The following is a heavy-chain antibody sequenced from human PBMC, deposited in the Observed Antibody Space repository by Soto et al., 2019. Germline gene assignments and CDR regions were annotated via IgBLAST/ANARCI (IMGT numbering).Heavy chain of an antibody. CDR3: ARAARASVVRLPFYYSGMDV. D-gene: IGHD2-15*01. CDR1: GYTFTSYG. CDR2: ISAYNGNT. J-gene: IGHJ6*02. V-gene: IGHV1-18*04. Sequence: ASVKVSCKASGYTFTSYGISWVRQAPGQGLEWMGWISAYNGNTNCAQKLQGRVTMTTDTSTSTAYMELRSLRSDDTAVYYCARAARASVVRLPFYYSGMDVWGQGTTVTVSS.